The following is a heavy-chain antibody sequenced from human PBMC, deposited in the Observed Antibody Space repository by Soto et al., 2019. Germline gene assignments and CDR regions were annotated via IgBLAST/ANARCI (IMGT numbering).Heavy chain of an antibody. Sequence: SVKVSCKASGGTFSSYAISWVRQAPGQGLEWMGGIIPIFGTANYAQKFQGRVTITADESTSTAYMELSSLRSEDTAVYYCARGPQYSSPSNYYYYGMDVWGQGTTVTVSS. J-gene: IGHJ6*02. CDR2: IIPIFGTA. V-gene: IGHV1-69*13. CDR1: GGTFSSYA. CDR3: ARGPQYSSPSNYYYYGMDV. D-gene: IGHD6-6*01.